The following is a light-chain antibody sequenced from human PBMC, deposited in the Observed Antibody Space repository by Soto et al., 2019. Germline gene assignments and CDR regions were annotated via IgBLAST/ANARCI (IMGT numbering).Light chain of an antibody. CDR1: QSVSSD. Sequence: VVTQSPATLSVFPGETATLSCRASQSVSSDLAWHQQRPGQAPRLLIYGASTRATGIPARFRGSGSGTEFRLTISSLQSEDFATYYCQQYNTWHPKMAFGRGTKVEIK. CDR2: GAS. V-gene: IGKV3-15*01. J-gene: IGKJ1*01. CDR3: QQYNTWHPKMA.